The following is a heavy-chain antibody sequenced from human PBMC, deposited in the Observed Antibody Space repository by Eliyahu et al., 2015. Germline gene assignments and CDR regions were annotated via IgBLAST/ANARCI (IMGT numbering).Heavy chain of an antibody. CDR3: ARHSSGSRPYYFDY. J-gene: IGHJ4*02. CDR1: GGSISSSSYY. V-gene: IGHV4-39*01. D-gene: IGHD1-26*01. Sequence: QLQLQESGPGLVKPSETLSLTCTVSGGSISSSSYYWGWIRQPPGKGLEWIGSIYYSGSTYYNPSLKSRVTISVDTSKNQFSLKLSSVTAADTAVYYCARHSSGSRPYYFDYWGQGTLVTVSS. CDR2: IYYSGST.